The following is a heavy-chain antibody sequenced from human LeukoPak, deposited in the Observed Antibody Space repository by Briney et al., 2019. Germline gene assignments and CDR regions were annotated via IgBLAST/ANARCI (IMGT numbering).Heavy chain of an antibody. CDR1: GFTFSRYS. J-gene: IGHJ4*02. D-gene: IGHD5-12*01. CDR3: ARAGSSGYDYFDY. V-gene: IGHV3-21*05. Sequence: GGPLRLSCAASGFTFSRYSMNWVRQAPGKGLEWVSYISSSSSYTDYADSVKGRFTISRDNAKSTPYLQMNSLRAEDTAVYYCARAGSSGYDYFDYWGQGTLVTVSS. CDR2: ISSSSSYT.